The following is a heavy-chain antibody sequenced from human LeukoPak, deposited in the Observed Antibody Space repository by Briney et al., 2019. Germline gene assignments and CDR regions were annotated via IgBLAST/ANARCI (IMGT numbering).Heavy chain of an antibody. D-gene: IGHD3-22*01. J-gene: IGHJ4*02. CDR3: ARDRYYYDSSGYLFDY. CDR1: GGSISSYY. CDR2: IYTSGST. V-gene: IGHV4-4*07. Sequence: SETLSLTCTVSGGSISSYYWSWIRQPAGKGLEWIGRIYTSGSTNYNPSLKSRVTMSVDTSKNQFSLKLSSVTAADTAVYYCARDRYYYDSSGYLFDYWGQGTLVTVSS.